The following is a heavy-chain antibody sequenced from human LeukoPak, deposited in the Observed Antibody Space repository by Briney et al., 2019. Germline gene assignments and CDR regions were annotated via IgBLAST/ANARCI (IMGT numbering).Heavy chain of an antibody. CDR3: ARATQNSKVRGYSYGLGY. V-gene: IGHV7-4-1*01. Sequence: ASVKVSCKASGYTFTSYAMNWVRQTPGQGLEWMGWINTNTGNPTYAQGFTGRFVFSLDTSVSTAYLQICSLKAEDTAVYYCARATQNSKVRGYSYGLGYWGQGTLVTVS. CDR2: INTNTGNP. J-gene: IGHJ4*02. CDR1: GYTFTSYA. D-gene: IGHD5-18*01.